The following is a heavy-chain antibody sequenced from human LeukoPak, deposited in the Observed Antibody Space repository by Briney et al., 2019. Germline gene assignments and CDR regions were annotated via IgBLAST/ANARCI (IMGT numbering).Heavy chain of an antibody. D-gene: IGHD2-21*02. CDR2: IYTRGST. CDR1: GGSISRYY. V-gene: IGHV4-4*07. Sequence: SETLSLTCTVSGGSISRYYWSWIRQPAGKGLEWIGRIYTRGSTNYNPSLKSQVTMSVDTSKNQFSLKLTSVTAADTAVYYCARDPGDYPPYYFDYWGQGTLVTVSS. J-gene: IGHJ4*02. CDR3: ARDPGDYPPYYFDY.